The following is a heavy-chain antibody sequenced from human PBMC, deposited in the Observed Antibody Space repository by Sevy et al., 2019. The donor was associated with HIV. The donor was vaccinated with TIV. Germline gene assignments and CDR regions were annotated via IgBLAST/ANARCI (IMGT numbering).Heavy chain of an antibody. D-gene: IGHD6-13*01. V-gene: IGHV6-1*01. Sequence: KQSQTLSLTCAISGDSVSSNSAAWNWIRQSPSRGLEWLGRTYYRSKWYNDYAVSVKSRITINPDTSKNQFSLQLNSVTPEDTAVYYCARGGGIGAAAAPGWFDPWGQGTLVTVSS. CDR2: TYYRSKWYN. CDR3: ARGGGIGAAAAPGWFDP. CDR1: GDSVSSNSAA. J-gene: IGHJ5*02.